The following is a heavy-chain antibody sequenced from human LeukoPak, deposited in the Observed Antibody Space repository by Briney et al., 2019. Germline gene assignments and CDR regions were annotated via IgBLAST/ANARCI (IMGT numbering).Heavy chain of an antibody. Sequence: GASVKLSCKASGYTFTNYGISWVRQAPGQGLEWMGWINTYNGNTNYAQKLQGRVTMTTDRSTSTAYMELRSLRSDDTAVYYCARVVLDHYYDSSGYLGTLDYWGQGTLVTVSS. D-gene: IGHD3-22*01. CDR1: GYTFTNYG. J-gene: IGHJ4*02. CDR3: ARVVLDHYYDSSGYLGTLDY. CDR2: INTYNGNT. V-gene: IGHV1-18*01.